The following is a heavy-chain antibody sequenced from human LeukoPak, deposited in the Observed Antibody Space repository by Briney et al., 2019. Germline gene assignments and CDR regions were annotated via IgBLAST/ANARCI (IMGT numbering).Heavy chain of an antibody. D-gene: IGHD2/OR15-2a*01. CDR1: GGTFSSYA. Sequence: SAKVSCKASGGTFSSYAISWVRQAPGQGLEWMGGIIPIFGTANYAQKFQGRVTITTDESTSTAYMELSSLRSEDTAVYYCAISSMARGYYYYYMDVWGKGTTVTVSS. CDR3: AISSMARGYYYYYMDV. J-gene: IGHJ6*03. V-gene: IGHV1-69*05. CDR2: IIPIFGTA.